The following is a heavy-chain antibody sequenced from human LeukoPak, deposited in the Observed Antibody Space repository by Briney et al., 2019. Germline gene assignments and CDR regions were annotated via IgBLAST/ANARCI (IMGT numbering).Heavy chain of an antibody. V-gene: IGHV3-21*01. J-gene: IGHJ4*02. CDR2: ISSSSSYI. Sequence: GGSLRLSCAASGFTFSSYSMNWVRQAPGKGLEWVSSISSSSSYIYYADSVKGRFTISRDNAKNSLYLQMNSLRAEDTAVYYCARDRRVGYYYFDYWGQGTLVTVSS. D-gene: IGHD2-21*01. CDR1: GFTFSSYS. CDR3: ARDRRVGYYYFDY.